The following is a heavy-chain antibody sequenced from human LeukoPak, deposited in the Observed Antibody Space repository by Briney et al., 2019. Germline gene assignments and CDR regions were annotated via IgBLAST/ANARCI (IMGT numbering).Heavy chain of an antibody. CDR1: GYTFTSYG. V-gene: IGHV1-18*01. D-gene: IGHD1-26*01. CDR2: ISAYNGNT. J-gene: IGHJ6*02. CDR3: ARGEERANYYYYYGMDV. Sequence: ASVKVSCKASGYTFTSYGISWVRQAPGQGLEWMGWISAYNGNTNYAQKLQGRVTMTTDTSTSTAYMELRGLRSDDTAVYYCARGEERANYYYYYGMDVWGQGTTVTVSS.